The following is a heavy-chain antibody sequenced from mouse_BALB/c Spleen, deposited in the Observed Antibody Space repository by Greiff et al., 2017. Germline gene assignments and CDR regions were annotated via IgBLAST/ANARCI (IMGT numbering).Heavy chain of an antibody. J-gene: IGHJ4*01. D-gene: IGHD2-14*01. CDR3: ARGGYDEGDYYAMDY. Sequence: EVQRVESGGGLVKPGGSLKLSCAASGFTFSSYAMSWVRQTPEKRLEWVASISSGGSTYYPDSVKGRFTISRDNARNILYLQMSSLRSEDTAMYYCARGGYDEGDYYAMDYWGQGTSVTVSS. CDR1: GFTFSSYA. V-gene: IGHV5-6-5*01. CDR2: ISSGGST.